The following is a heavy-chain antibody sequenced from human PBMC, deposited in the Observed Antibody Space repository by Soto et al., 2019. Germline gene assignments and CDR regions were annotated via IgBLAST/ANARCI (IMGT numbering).Heavy chain of an antibody. J-gene: IGHJ4*02. V-gene: IGHV3-30*18. CDR2: ISYDGSNK. D-gene: IGHD1-26*01. CDR3: AKEGSGSYYVSYFDY. CDR1: GFTFSSYG. Sequence: GGSLRLSCAASGFTFSSYGMHWFRQAPGKGLEWVAVISYDGSNKYYADSVKGRFTISRDNSKNTLYLQMNSLRAEDTAVYYCAKEGSGSYYVSYFDYWGQGTLVTVSS.